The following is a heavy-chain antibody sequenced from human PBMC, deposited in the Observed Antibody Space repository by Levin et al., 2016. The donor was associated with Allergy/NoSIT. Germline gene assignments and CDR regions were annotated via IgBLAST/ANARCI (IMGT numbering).Heavy chain of an antibody. CDR3: AREEAVTSTFDQ. Sequence: WVRQAPGQGLEWMGWISAYNGDTIYAQRLQGRVTMTTDTSTSTAYMELRSLRSDDTAVYYCAREEAVTSTFDQWGQGTLVTVSS. J-gene: IGHJ4*02. V-gene: IGHV1-18*01. CDR2: ISAYNGDT. D-gene: IGHD4-17*01.